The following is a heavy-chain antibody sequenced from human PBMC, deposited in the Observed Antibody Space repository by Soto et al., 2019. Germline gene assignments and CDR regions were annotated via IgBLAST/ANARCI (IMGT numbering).Heavy chain of an antibody. CDR1: GFTFSSYA. CDR3: AKNPHLPYDFWSGYYTIAYFDY. Sequence: EVQLLESGGGLVQPGGSLRLSCAASGFTFSSYAMSWVRQAPGKGLEWVSAISGSGGSTYYADSVKGRFIISRDNSKNTLYLQMNSLRAEDTAVYYCAKNPHLPYDFWSGYYTIAYFDYWGQGTLVTVSS. D-gene: IGHD3-3*01. V-gene: IGHV3-23*01. CDR2: ISGSGGST. J-gene: IGHJ4*02.